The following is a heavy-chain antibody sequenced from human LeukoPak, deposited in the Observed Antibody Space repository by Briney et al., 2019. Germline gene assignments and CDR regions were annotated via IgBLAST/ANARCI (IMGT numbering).Heavy chain of an antibody. CDR2: LSYDGSNK. Sequence: GGSLRLSCAASGFTVSSNYMSWVRRAPGKGLEWVAVLSYDGSNKYYADSVKGRFTISRDNSKNTLYLQMNSLRAEDTAVYYCAKDLGWFDPWGQGTLVTVSS. V-gene: IGHV3-30*18. CDR1: GFTVSSNY. J-gene: IGHJ5*02. CDR3: AKDLGWFDP. D-gene: IGHD7-27*01.